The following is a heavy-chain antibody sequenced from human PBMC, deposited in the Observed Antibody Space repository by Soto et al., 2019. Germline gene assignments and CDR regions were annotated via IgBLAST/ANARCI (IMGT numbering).Heavy chain of an antibody. J-gene: IGHJ4*02. V-gene: IGHV4-31*03. Sequence: QVQLQESGPGLVKPSQTLSLTCTISGGSISSGGYYWSWIRQHPGKGLEWIGYIFHTGSTFYNPSLKIRVTMXXDXSXXQVSLILNSVTAADTAVYYWARVATYSGYHNSFDDWGQGIVVTVSS. CDR1: GGSISSGGYY. D-gene: IGHD3-22*01. CDR2: IFHTGST. CDR3: ARVATYSGYHNSFDD.